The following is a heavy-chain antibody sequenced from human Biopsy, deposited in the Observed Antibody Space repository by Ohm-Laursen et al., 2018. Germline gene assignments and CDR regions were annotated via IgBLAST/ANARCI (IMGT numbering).Heavy chain of an antibody. J-gene: IGHJ4*02. CDR2: ISPYNDKT. Sequence: ASVKVSCKASGYSFTSYEISWVRQAPGQGLGWMGWISPYNDKTSYPPKLQDRVTMTADTSTNTAHMELRSLRSDDTAVYYCARVFCTSTTCYGLLDNWGQGTVVTVSS. D-gene: IGHD2/OR15-2a*01. CDR3: ARVFCTSTTCYGLLDN. CDR1: GYSFTSYE. V-gene: IGHV1-18*01.